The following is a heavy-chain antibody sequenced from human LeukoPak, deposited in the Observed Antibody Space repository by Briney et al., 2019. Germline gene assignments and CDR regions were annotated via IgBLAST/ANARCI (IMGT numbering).Heavy chain of an antibody. Sequence: GGSLRLSCAASGFTYSSYWMHWVRQAPGKGLVWVALIISDGGSRNYADSVKGRFTISRDNAKNTLYLQMNSLRVEDTAVYYCAREDYSGYDFYDYWGQGSLVTVSS. V-gene: IGHV3-74*01. CDR2: IISDGGSR. J-gene: IGHJ4*02. D-gene: IGHD5-12*01. CDR1: GFTYSSYW. CDR3: AREDYSGYDFYDY.